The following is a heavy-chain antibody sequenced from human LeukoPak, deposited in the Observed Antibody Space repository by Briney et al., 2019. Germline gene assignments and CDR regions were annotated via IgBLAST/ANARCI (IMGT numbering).Heavy chain of an antibody. D-gene: IGHD6-19*01. V-gene: IGHV3-23*01. CDR2: ISISGGT. Sequence: GGSLRLSCAASGFTFNSYGMNWVRQAPGKGLEWVSTISISGGTYYADSVKGRFTISRDNSKSMLYLQMDSLRPEDTAIYYCARDNRGIAVAYDYWGQGTLVTVSS. CDR3: ARDNRGIAVAYDY. CDR1: GFTFNSYG. J-gene: IGHJ4*02.